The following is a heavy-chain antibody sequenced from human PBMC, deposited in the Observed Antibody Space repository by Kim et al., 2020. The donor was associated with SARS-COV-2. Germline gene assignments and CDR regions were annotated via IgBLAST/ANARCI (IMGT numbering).Heavy chain of an antibody. Sequence: GGSLRLSCAASGFTFSNYAMSWVRQAPGKGLEGVTGISGSGGTTYYADSVKGRFTISRDNSKNTLYLQMNSLRAEDTAVYYCAQRGCSGYPEVYWGQGTLVTVSS. J-gene: IGHJ4*02. CDR2: ISGSGGTT. CDR3: AQRGCSGYPEVY. D-gene: IGHD3-22*01. V-gene: IGHV3-23*01. CDR1: GFTFSNYA.